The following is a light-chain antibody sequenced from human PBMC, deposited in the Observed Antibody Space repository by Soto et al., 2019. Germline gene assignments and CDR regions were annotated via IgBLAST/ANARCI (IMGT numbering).Light chain of an antibody. CDR3: SSYTSSSLYV. CDR2: DVS. J-gene: IGLJ1*01. CDR1: SSDVGGYNY. V-gene: IGLV2-14*01. Sequence: QSALIQPASVSGSPGQSITISCTGTSSDVGGYNYVSWYQQHPGKAPKLMIYDVSNRPSGLSNRFSGSKSGNTASLTISGLQAEDEADYYCSSYTSSSLYVFGTATKVTVL.